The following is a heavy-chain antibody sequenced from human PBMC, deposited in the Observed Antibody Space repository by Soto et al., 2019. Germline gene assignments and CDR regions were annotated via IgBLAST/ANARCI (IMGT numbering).Heavy chain of an antibody. CDR2: INPSGDSR. CDR3: ARDNSQNYGTGRTTGSDY. D-gene: IGHD4-17*01. J-gene: IGHJ4*02. CDR1: GFSFSDYF. V-gene: IGHV1-46*01. Sequence: ASVKVSCKASGFSFSDYFMHWVRQAPGQGLEWMGIINPSGDSRNYAQKFQGRVTITRDTSTSTVYMDLSSLRYEDTAVYYCARDNSQNYGTGRTTGSDYWGQGTLVTVSS.